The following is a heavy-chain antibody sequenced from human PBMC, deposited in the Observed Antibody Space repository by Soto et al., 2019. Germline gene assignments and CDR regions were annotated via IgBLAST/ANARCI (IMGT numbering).Heavy chain of an antibody. CDR1: GFTFSSYA. D-gene: IGHD3-10*01. Sequence: EVQLLESGGGLVQPGGSLRLSCAASGFTFSSYAMSWVRQAPGKGLEWVSAISGSGGSTYYADSVKGRFTISRDNSKNTLYLQMNSLRAEDTAVYYCAKDGGRYDGSGRRSYYFDYWGQGTLVTVSS. CDR3: AKDGGRYDGSGRRSYYFDY. V-gene: IGHV3-23*01. CDR2: ISGSGGST. J-gene: IGHJ4*02.